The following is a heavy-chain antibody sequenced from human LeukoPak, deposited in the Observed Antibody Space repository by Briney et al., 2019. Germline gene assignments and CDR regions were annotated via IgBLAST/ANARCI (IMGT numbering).Heavy chain of an antibody. V-gene: IGHV3-23*01. Sequence: GGSLRLSCAASGFTFSSYAMSWVRQAPGKGLEWVSAISGSAGNIYYADSVKGRFTISRDNAQKSVYLQMDSLRAEDTAIYYCANFKPPAPDALDIWGQGTLITVSS. CDR2: ISGSAGNI. CDR1: GFTFSSYA. CDR3: ANFKPPAPDALDI. D-gene: IGHD1-14*01. J-gene: IGHJ3*02.